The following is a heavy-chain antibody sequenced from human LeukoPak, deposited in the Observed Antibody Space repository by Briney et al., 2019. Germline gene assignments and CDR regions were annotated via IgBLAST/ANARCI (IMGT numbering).Heavy chain of an antibody. V-gene: IGHV1-24*01. Sequence: ASVKVSCKVSGYTLTELSMHWVRQAPGKGLEWMGGFDPEDGETIYAQKFQGRVTITADESTSTAYMELSSLRSEDTAVYYCARDQSMRRYDFWSGYYTGDAFDIWGQGTMVTVSS. CDR3: ARDQSMRRYDFWSGYYTGDAFDI. CDR2: FDPEDGET. D-gene: IGHD3-3*01. CDR1: GYTLTELS. J-gene: IGHJ3*02.